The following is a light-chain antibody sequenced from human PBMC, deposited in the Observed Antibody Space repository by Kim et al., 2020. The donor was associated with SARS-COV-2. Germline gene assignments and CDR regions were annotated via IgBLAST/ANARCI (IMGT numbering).Light chain of an antibody. CDR1: NNDVGGYNY. CDR2: DVK. V-gene: IGLV2-14*03. Sequence: QSALTQPASVSGSPGQSITIFCAGTNNDVGGYNYVSWYQQHPGKAPKLLIYDVKRRPSGVSDRFSGSKSGYRATLTISGLQPEDEAEYYCSSYTATTASVFRPATNVTVL. CDR3: SSYTATTASV. J-gene: IGLJ1*01.